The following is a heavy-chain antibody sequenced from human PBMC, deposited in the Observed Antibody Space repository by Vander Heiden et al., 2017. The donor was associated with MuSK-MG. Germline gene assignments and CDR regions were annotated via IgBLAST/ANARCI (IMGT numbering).Heavy chain of an antibody. CDR2: IYWDDDK. J-gene: IGHJ3*02. V-gene: IGHV2-5*02. CDR1: GFSLSTSGVG. Sequence: QITLKESGPTLVKPTQTLTLTCTFSGFSLSTSGVGVGWIRQPPGKALEWLALIYWDDDKRYSPSLKSRLTITKDTSKNQVVLTMTNMDPVDTATYYCAHEKNYDILTGYYDAFDIWGQGTMVTVSS. D-gene: IGHD3-9*01. CDR3: AHEKNYDILTGYYDAFDI.